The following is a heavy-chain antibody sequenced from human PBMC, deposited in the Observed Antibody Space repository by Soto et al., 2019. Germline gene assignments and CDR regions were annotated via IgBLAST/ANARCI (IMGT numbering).Heavy chain of an antibody. CDR2: IYHSGST. J-gene: IGHJ4*02. CDR3: ARRTPPYYFDY. V-gene: IGHV4-39*01. D-gene: IGHD2-2*01. CDR1: GGSISSSTYY. Sequence: QLQLQESGPGLVKPSETLSLTCTVSGGSISSSTYYWGWIRQPPGKGLEWIGSIYHSGSTYYNPSLKSRVTISLDTPKSQFSLKLSSVTAADTAVYYCARRTPPYYFDYWGQGTLVTVSS.